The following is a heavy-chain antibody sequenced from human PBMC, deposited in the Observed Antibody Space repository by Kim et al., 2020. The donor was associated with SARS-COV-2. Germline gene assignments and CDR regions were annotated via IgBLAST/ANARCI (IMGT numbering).Heavy chain of an antibody. V-gene: IGHV3-21*01. CDR2: ISSSSSYI. Sequence: GGSLRLSCAASGFTFSSYSMNWVRQAPGKGLEWVSSISSSSSYIYYADSVKGRFTISRDNAKNSLYLQMNSLRAEDTAVYYCARSFMGELTRYSNWFDPWGQGTLVTVSS. J-gene: IGHJ5*02. D-gene: IGHD3-16*01. CDR3: ARSFMGELTRYSNWFDP. CDR1: GFTFSSYS.